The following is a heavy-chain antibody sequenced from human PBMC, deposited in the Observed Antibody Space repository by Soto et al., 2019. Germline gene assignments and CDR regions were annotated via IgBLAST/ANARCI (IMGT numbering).Heavy chain of an antibody. CDR3: AHTVQPRVIDY. J-gene: IGHJ4*02. V-gene: IGHV2-5*02. CDR2: IYWDDDK. D-gene: IGHD3-10*01. CDR1: GFSLSTSGVG. Sequence: QIILKESGPTLVKPTQTLTLTCTFSGFSLSTSGVGVGWIRQPPGKALEWLALIYWDDDKRYSPSLESRLTITKYTSKNQVVLTMTNMDPVDTATYYCAHTVQPRVIDYWGQGTLVTVSS.